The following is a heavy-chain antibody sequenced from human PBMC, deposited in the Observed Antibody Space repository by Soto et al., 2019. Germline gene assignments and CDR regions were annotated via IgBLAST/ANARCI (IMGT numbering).Heavy chain of an antibody. Sequence: QVQLQESGPGLVKPSETLSLTCTVSGGSISSYYWSWCRQPPGKGLEWIGYIYYSGCTNYNPSLKSRFSISADTSKNRLSLKLISVTAADTAVYYCARQTSKYSSIYWGQGTLVTVSS. J-gene: IGHJ4*02. CDR3: ARQTSKYSSIY. CDR1: GGSISSYY. CDR2: IYYSGCT. V-gene: IGHV4-59*08. D-gene: IGHD5-18*01.